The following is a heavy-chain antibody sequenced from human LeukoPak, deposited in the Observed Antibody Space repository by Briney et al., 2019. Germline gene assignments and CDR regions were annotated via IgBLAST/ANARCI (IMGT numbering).Heavy chain of an antibody. CDR3: AKALAGLVFDY. J-gene: IGHJ4*02. D-gene: IGHD3/OR15-3a*01. CDR1: GLTFSTYT. CDR2: ISGSGGST. Sequence: GGSLRLSCAVSGLTFSTYTMSWVRQAPGKGLEWVSAISGSGGSTYYADSVKGRFTISRDNSKNTLYLQMNSLRAEDTAVYYCAKALAGLVFDYWGQGTLVTVSS. V-gene: IGHV3-23*01.